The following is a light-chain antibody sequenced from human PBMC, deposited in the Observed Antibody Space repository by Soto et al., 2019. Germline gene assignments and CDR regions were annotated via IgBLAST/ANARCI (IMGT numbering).Light chain of an antibody. V-gene: IGKV3-20*01. CDR2: GAS. CDR3: QQYGSSFSFT. Sequence: EIVLTQSPGTLSLSPGERATLSCMASQSVSSSYLGWYQQKPGQAPRLLIYGASSRATGIPDRFSGSGSGTDFTLTISRLEHEHFSVYYCQQYGSSFSFTFGPGPKVDIK. J-gene: IGKJ3*01. CDR1: QSVSSSY.